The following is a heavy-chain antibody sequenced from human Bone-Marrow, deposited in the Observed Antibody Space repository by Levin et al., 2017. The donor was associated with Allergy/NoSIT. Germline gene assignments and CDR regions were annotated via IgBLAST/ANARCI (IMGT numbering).Heavy chain of an antibody. CDR1: GGTFSTFA. CDR2: IIPFLGTP. CDR3: ARVRYCTGGNCYYEPGAFDS. V-gene: IGHV1-69*10. J-gene: IGHJ3*02. Sequence: GASVKVSCKASGGTFSTFAITWVRQAPGQRLEWMGGIIPFLGTPKYAQKFQGRVTITADKTTNAYMELTSLTSDDTATYYCARVRYCTGGNCYYEPGAFDSWGQGTMVNVS. D-gene: IGHD2-15*01.